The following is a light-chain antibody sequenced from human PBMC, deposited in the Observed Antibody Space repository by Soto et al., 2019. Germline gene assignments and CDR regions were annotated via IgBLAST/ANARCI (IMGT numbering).Light chain of an antibody. CDR2: GAS. CDR1: QSVSSN. CDR3: QQYNNWPFT. Sequence: EIVMTQSPATLSVSPGERATLSCRASQSVSSNLAWYQQKPGQAPRLLIYGASTRATGIPARFSGSGSGTELTLTISILQSEDFAVYYGQQYNNWPFTFGPGTKVDIK. J-gene: IGKJ3*01. V-gene: IGKV3-15*01.